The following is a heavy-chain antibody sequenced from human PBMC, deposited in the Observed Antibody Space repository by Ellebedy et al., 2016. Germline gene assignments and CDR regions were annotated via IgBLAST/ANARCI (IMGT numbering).Heavy chain of an antibody. CDR2: IYYSGTT. Sequence: LRLSXSVSGGSINSGDYYWSWIRQPPGQGLEWLGYIYYSGTTYYNTSLKSRITISVDTSKNQFSLRLSSVTAADTAVYFCAKETDFWSDSSYFDYWGQGILVTISS. J-gene: IGHJ4*02. V-gene: IGHV4-30-4*01. D-gene: IGHD3-3*01. CDR1: GGSINSGDYY. CDR3: AKETDFWSDSSYFDY.